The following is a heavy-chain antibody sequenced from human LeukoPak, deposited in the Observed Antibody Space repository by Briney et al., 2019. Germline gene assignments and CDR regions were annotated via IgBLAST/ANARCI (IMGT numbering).Heavy chain of an antibody. CDR3: ATRGQRTSHYYYMDV. CDR2: IYSSGST. J-gene: IGHJ6*03. CDR1: GAYICCGINY. V-gene: IGHV4-39*07. Sequence: SETLSLSCRVSGAYICCGINYWGWIRKPPGKTLDWIGSIYSSGSTYYNPSLKSRVIIIIDTTKNHFSLTTTSVTAADTAVYYSATRGQRTSHYYYMDVSGKGTTVTVSS.